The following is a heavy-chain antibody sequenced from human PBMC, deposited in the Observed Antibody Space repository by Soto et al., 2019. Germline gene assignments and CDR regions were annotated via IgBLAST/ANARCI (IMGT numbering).Heavy chain of an antibody. J-gene: IGHJ4*02. V-gene: IGHV1-8*01. D-gene: IGHD3-22*01. CDR2: MNPNSGNT. CDR1: LYTFTSYD. CDR3: ASGPRKYYYDSTGYYYYVY. Sequence: GGSVKVSFKASLYTFTSYDINWVRQANGQGREWMGGMNPNSGNTGYAQKVQGRVGMTSNTSISTAYMELGGLRSEDAAGYLFASGPRKYYYDSTGYYYYVYWGQGTLVTVSS.